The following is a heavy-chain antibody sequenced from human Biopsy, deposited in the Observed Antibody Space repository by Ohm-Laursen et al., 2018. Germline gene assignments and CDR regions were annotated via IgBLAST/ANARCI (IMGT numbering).Heavy chain of an antibody. CDR1: GLTFTDYD. V-gene: IGHV3-11*01. J-gene: IGHJ6*02. CDR2: IIPRSTTI. D-gene: IGHD2-21*02. CDR3: ARNVRLEMTDHSGVTAYSRYFAMDA. Sequence: SLRLSCAASGLTFTDYDISWVRHVPGQGLEWLALIIPRSTTIYYADSLRGRFFISRDDAKNSVSLEMSSLRADDTALYFCARNVRLEMTDHSGVTAYSRYFAMDAWGRGTTVTVSS.